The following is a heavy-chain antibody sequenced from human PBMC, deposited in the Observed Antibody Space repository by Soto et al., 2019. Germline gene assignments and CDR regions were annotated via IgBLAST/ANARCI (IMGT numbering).Heavy chain of an antibody. CDR3: ARVRGDSSGSYYFDY. V-gene: IGHV3-11*01. CDR2: ISSSGTTT. CDR1: GFSLSDYY. D-gene: IGHD3-22*01. Sequence: PGGSLRLSCAASGFSLSDYYVSWIRQAPGEGLEWVSYISSSGTTTHYADSVKGRFTISKDNAKNSLYLQMNSLRAEDTAVYYCARVRGDSSGSYYFDYWGQGXLVTVSS. J-gene: IGHJ4*02.